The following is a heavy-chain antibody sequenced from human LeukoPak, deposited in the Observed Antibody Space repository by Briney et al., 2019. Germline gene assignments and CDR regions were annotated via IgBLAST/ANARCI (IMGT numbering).Heavy chain of an antibody. V-gene: IGHV1-18*01. CDR2: ISAYNGNT. J-gene: IGHJ3*02. D-gene: IGHD3-22*01. Sequence: ASVKVSCKASGYTFTSYGISWVRQAPGQGLEWMGWISAYNGNTNYAQKLQGRVTMTTDTSTSTAYMELRSLRSDDTAVYYCARCGDSSGYYSLADAFDIWGQGTMVTASS. CDR3: ARCGDSSGYYSLADAFDI. CDR1: GYTFTSYG.